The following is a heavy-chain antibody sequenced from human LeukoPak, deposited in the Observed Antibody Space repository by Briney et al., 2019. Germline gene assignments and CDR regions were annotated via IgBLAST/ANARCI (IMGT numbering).Heavy chain of an antibody. Sequence: SVKVSCKASGGTFSSYAISWVGQAPGQGLEWMGRIIPILGIANYAQKFQGRVTITADKSTSTAYMGLSSLRSEDTAVYYCAREGRGSASDYWGQGTLVTVSS. CDR2: IIPILGIA. V-gene: IGHV1-69*04. J-gene: IGHJ4*02. CDR1: GGTFSSYA. CDR3: AREGRGSASDY.